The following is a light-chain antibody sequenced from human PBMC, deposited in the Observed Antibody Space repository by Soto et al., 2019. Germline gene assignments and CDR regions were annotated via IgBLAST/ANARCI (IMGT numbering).Light chain of an antibody. Sequence: QAVVTQPPSASGTPGQRVTISCSGSSSNIGSNTVNWYQQLPGTAPKLLIYSNNQRPSGVPDRFSGSKSGTSASLAISGLQSEDEADYYCAAWHDSLNGPVFGGGTKVTVL. CDR3: AAWHDSLNGPV. V-gene: IGLV1-44*01. J-gene: IGLJ2*01. CDR1: SSNIGSNT. CDR2: SNN.